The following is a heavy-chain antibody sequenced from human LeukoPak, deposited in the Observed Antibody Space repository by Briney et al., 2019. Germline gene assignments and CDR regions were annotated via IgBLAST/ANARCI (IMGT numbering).Heavy chain of an antibody. CDR2: ISGSGGNT. CDR1: GFTFSSHG. J-gene: IGHJ4*02. D-gene: IGHD6-13*01. Sequence: GGSLRLSCAASGFTFSSHGMNWVRQAPGKGLEWVAGISGSGGNTYYADSVKGRFTISRDNSKNTLYLQMNSLRAEDTAVYHCARDARYSSSWSFDYWGQGTLVTVSS. V-gene: IGHV3-23*01. CDR3: ARDARYSSSWSFDY.